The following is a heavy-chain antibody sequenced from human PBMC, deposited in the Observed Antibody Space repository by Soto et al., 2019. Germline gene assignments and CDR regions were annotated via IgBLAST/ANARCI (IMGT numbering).Heavy chain of an antibody. D-gene: IGHD6-13*01. CDR3: AREGKQQLVLSA. J-gene: IGHJ4*02. V-gene: IGHV4-39*01. CDR2: IYYSGST. Sequence: QLQLQESGPGLVKPSETLSLTCTVSGGSISSSSYYWGWIRQPPGKGLEWIGSIYYSGSTYYNPSLKSRVTISVDTSKNQFSLKLSSVTAADTAVYYCAREGKQQLVLSAWGQGTLVTVSS. CDR1: GGSISSSSYY.